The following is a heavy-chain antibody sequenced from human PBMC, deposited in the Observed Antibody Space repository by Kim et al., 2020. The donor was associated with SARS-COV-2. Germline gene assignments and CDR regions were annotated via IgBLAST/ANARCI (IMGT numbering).Heavy chain of an antibody. CDR2: IWYDGSNK. D-gene: IGHD6-19*01. CDR1: GFTFSSYG. V-gene: IGHV3-33*01. Sequence: GGSLRLSCAASGFTFSSYGMHWVRQAPGKGLEWVAVIWYDGSNKYYADSVKGRFTISRDNSKNTLYLQMNSLRAEDTAVYYCAREVGIAVAGPPVPLYYYYGMDVWGQGTTVTVSS. J-gene: IGHJ6*02. CDR3: AREVGIAVAGPPVPLYYYYGMDV.